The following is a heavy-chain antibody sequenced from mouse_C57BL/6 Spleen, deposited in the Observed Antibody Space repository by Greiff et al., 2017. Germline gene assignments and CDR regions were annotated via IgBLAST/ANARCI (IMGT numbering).Heavy chain of an antibody. Sequence: QVQLQQSGAELVRPGASVTLSCKASGYTFTNYEMHWVKQTPVHGLEWIGAIDPETGGTAHNQKFKGKAILTADKSSSTAYMELRSLTSEDSAVYYCTKWDYYGSLDYWGQGTTLTVSS. CDR2: IDPETGGT. CDR1: GYTFTNYE. D-gene: IGHD1-1*01. CDR3: TKWDYYGSLDY. V-gene: IGHV1-15*01. J-gene: IGHJ2*01.